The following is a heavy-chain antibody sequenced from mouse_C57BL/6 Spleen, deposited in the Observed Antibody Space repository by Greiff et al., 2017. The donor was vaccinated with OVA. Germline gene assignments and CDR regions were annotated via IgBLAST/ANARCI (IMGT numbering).Heavy chain of an antibody. Sequence: EVKLVESGGGLVKPGGSLKLSCAASGFTFSDYGMHWVRQAPEKGLEWVAYISSGSSTIYYADTVKGRFTISRDNAKNTLFLQMTSLRSEDTAMYYCARWDYDGGHFDYWGQGTTLTVSS. V-gene: IGHV5-17*01. J-gene: IGHJ2*01. CDR2: ISSGSSTI. CDR1: GFTFSDYG. D-gene: IGHD2-4*01. CDR3: ARWDYDGGHFDY.